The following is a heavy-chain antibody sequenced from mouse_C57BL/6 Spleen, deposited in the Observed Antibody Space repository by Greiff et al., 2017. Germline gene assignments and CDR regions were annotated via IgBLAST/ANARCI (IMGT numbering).Heavy chain of an antibody. Sequence: QVQLQQPGAELVKPGASVKLSCKASGYTFTSYWMHWVKQRPGRGLEWIGRIDPNRGGTKYNEKFKSKATLTVDKPSSTAYMQLSSLTSEDSAVYYCARSYDYDAWFAYWGQGTLVTVSA. CDR3: ARSYDYDAWFAY. CDR1: GYTFTSYW. V-gene: IGHV1-72*01. D-gene: IGHD2-4*01. J-gene: IGHJ3*01. CDR2: IDPNRGGT.